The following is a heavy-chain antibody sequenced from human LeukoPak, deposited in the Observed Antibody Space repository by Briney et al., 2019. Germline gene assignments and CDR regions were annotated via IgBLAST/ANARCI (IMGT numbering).Heavy chain of an antibody. CDR1: GGSISSYY. J-gene: IGHJ5*02. V-gene: IGHV4-59*01. D-gene: IGHD3-3*01. Sequence: SETLSLTCTVAGGSISSYYWSWIRQPPGKGLEWIGYIYYSGSTNYNPSLKSRVTISVDTSKNQFSLKLSSVTAADTAVYYCARDQAHYDFWSGYHNWFDPWGQGTQVTVSS. CDR2: IYYSGST. CDR3: ARDQAHYDFWSGYHNWFDP.